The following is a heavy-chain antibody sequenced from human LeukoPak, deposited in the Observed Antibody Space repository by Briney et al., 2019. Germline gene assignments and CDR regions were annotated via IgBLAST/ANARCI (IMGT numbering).Heavy chain of an antibody. J-gene: IGHJ6*02. CDR3: ARGTPSSSGWLYYGMDV. Sequence: PGGPLRLSCAASGFTFSSYSMNWVRQAPGKGLEWVAVISYDGSNKYYADSVKGRFTISRDNSKNTLYLQMNSLRAEDTAVYYCARGTPSSSGWLYYGMDVWGQGTTVTVSS. D-gene: IGHD6-19*01. CDR2: ISYDGSNK. V-gene: IGHV3-30*03. CDR1: GFTFSSYS.